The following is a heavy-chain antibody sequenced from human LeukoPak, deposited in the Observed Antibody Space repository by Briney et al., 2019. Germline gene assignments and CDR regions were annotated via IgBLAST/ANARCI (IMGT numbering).Heavy chain of an antibody. Sequence: GRSLRLSCAASGFTFSSYAMHWVRQAPGKGLEWVANIAPDGSTQNYVDSLEGRFTISRDNPKNSLYLQMHSLRAEDAAVYYCARVIGGAIDHWGQGTLVTVSS. CDR1: GFTFSSYA. D-gene: IGHD1-26*01. J-gene: IGHJ4*02. CDR3: ARVIGGAIDH. CDR2: IAPDGSTQ. V-gene: IGHV3-7*01.